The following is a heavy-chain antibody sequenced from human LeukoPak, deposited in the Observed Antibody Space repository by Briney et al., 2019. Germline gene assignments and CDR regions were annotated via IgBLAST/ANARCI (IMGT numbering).Heavy chain of an antibody. CDR2: IIPIFGTA. J-gene: IGHJ5*02. CDR1: GGTFSSYA. D-gene: IGHD3-10*01. V-gene: IGHV1-69*01. CDR3: ARDLDRAYYGSGGHWFDP. Sequence: GASVKVSCKASGGTFSSYAISWVRQAPGQGLEWMGGIIPIFGTANYAQKFQGRVTITADESTSTAYMGLSSLRSEDTAVYYCARDLDRAYYGSGGHWFDPWGQGTLVTVSS.